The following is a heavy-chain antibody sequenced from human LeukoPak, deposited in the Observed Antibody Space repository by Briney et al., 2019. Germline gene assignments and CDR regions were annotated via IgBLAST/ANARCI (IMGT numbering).Heavy chain of an antibody. V-gene: IGHV3-30*18. CDR2: ISYDGSNK. D-gene: IGHD6-13*01. Sequence: GRSLRLSCAASGFTFSSYGMHWVRQAPGKGLEWVAVISYDGSNKYYADSVKGRFTISRDNSKNTQYLQMNSLRAEDTAVYYCAKEIVKYSSSWQHFDYWGQGTLVTVSS. CDR3: AKEIVKYSSSWQHFDY. J-gene: IGHJ4*02. CDR1: GFTFSSYG.